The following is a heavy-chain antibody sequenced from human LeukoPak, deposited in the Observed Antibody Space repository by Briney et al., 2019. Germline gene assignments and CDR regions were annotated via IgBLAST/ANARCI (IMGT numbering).Heavy chain of an antibody. CDR1: GFTFSSYA. J-gene: IGHJ4*02. D-gene: IGHD4-17*01. CDR2: ISYDGSNK. V-gene: IGHV3-30*04. CDR3: ANYTVTLNFDY. Sequence: GGSLRLSCAASGFTFSSYAMHWVRQAPGKGLEWVAVISYDGSNKYYADSVKGRFTISRDNSKNTLYLQMNSLRAEDTAVYYCANYTVTLNFDYWGQGTLVTVSS.